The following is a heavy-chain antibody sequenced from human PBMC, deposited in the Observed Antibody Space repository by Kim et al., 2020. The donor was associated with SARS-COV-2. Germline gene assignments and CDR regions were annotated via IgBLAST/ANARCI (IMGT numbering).Heavy chain of an antibody. V-gene: IGHV3-43*02. D-gene: IGHD6-19*01. Sequence: GGSLRLSCAASGFTFDDYAMHWVRQAPGKGLEWVSLISGVGGTTYYADSVKGRFTISRDSCKNSLYLQMNSLKTEDTAFYYCVKGVLGGWDSGWGDYWGQGTLVTVSS. J-gene: IGHJ4*02. CDR2: ISGVGGTT. CDR3: VKGVLGGWDSGWGDY. CDR1: GFTFDDYA.